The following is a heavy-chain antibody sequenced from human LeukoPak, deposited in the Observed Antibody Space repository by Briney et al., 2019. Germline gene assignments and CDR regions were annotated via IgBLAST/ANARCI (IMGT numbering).Heavy chain of an antibody. Sequence: ASVKVSCKASGYTFTNFDIMWVRQATGQGLEWMGWVNTNSGGTGYAQKFQGRVSMTRDTSIGTAYMELSSLRSEDTADYYCARGRGGTIIRGYLDSWGQGTLVSVSS. CDR2: VNTNSGGT. V-gene: IGHV1-8*01. CDR1: GYTFTNFD. J-gene: IGHJ4*02. D-gene: IGHD3-10*01. CDR3: ARGRGGTIIRGYLDS.